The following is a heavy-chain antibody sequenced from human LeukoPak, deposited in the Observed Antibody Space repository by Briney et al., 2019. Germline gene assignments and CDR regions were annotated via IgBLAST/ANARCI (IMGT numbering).Heavy chain of an antibody. D-gene: IGHD5-18*01. CDR3: AGGYSYGYYNF. CDR2: ISGGAGSR. V-gene: IGHV3-23*01. J-gene: IGHJ4*02. CDR1: GFTFSSYV. Sequence: GGSLRLSCAVSGFTFSSYVMSWVRQAPGKGLEWLEWVSTISGGAGSRFYADSVKGRFTISRDNSKNTLYLQMNSLRAEDTAVYYCAGGYSYGYYNFWGQRTLVTVSS.